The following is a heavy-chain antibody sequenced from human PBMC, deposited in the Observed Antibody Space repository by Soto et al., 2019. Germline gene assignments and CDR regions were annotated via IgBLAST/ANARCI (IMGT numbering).Heavy chain of an antibody. CDR1: GFTFDDYA. V-gene: IGHV3-43*02. D-gene: IGHD6-19*01. CDR3: AKDKYALAGKEDSGIDV. J-gene: IGHJ6*02. Sequence: GGSLRLSCAASGFTFDDYAMHWVRQAPGKGLEWVSLISGDGGSTYYADSVKGRFTISRDNSKNSLYLQMNSLRTEDTALYYCAKDKYALAGKEDSGIDVWGQGTTVTVSS. CDR2: ISGDGGST.